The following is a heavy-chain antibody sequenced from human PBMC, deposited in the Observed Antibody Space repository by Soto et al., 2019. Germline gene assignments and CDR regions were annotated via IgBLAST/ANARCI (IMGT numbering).Heavy chain of an antibody. J-gene: IGHJ5*02. CDR3: ARVTEEHDRASSWFDP. CDR2: ISHSGRGT. V-gene: IGHV3-23*01. CDR1: GFTFSNYD. Sequence: ASGFTFSNYDMSWVRQAPGKGLAWVSAISHSGRGTYYADSVEGRFTISRDNSKNTVYLQMNSLRVEDTALYYCARVTEEHDRASSWFDPWGQGTLVTVSS. D-gene: IGHD2-21*01.